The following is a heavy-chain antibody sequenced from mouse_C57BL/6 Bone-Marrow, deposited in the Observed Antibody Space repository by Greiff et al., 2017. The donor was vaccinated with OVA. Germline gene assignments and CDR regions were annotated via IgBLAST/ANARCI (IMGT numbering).Heavy chain of an antibody. CDR3: AALYGYDVGVAY. J-gene: IGHJ3*01. CDR1: GFTFSDYG. CDR2: ISSGSSTI. Sequence: VQLKESGGGLVKPGGSLKLSCAASGFTFSDYGMHWVRQAPEKGLEWVAYISSGSSTIYYADTVKGRFTISRDNAKNTLFLQMTSLRSEDTAMYYCAALYGYDVGVAYWGQGTLVTVSA. V-gene: IGHV5-17*01. D-gene: IGHD2-2*01.